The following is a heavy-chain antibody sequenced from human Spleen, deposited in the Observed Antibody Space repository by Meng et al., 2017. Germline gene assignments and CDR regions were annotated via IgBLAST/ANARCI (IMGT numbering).Heavy chain of an antibody. CDR1: GFIFSIYE. D-gene: IGHD6-25*01. V-gene: IGHV3-48*03. CDR2: ISSSGGSI. Sequence: GESLKISCAASGFIFSIYEMDWVRQAPGKGLEWVSYISSSGGSIYYADSMKGRFTVSRDNAKNSLYLQMTSLRAEDTAVYYCARSSYSSGWGYFDYWGQGTLVTVSS. J-gene: IGHJ4*02. CDR3: ARSSYSSGWGYFDY.